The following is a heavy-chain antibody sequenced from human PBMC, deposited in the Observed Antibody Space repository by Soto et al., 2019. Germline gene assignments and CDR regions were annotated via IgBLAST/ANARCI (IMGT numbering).Heavy chain of an antibody. CDR2: ISYDGSNK. D-gene: IGHD4-17*01. CDR3: ARPIEGNGDYNYYYGMDV. Sequence: GGSLRLSCAASGFTFSSYAMHWVRQAPGKGLEWVAVISYDGSNKYYADSVKGRFTISRDNSKNTLYLQMNSLRAEDTAVYYCARPIEGNGDYNYYYGMDVWGQGTTGT. CDR1: GFTFSSYA. V-gene: IGHV3-30-3*01. J-gene: IGHJ6*02.